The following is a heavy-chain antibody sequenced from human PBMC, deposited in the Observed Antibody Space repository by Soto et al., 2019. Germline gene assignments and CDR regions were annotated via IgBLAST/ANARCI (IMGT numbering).Heavy chain of an antibody. J-gene: IGHJ6*02. CDR1: GFTFSNAW. Sequence: GGSLRLSCAASGFTFSNAWMNWVRQAPGKGLEWVGRIKSKTDGGTTDYAAPVKGRFTISRDDSNNTLYLQMNSLKTEDTAVYYCTTGTASGYDSYYYYYGMDVWGQGTTVTVSS. CDR2: IKSKTDGGTT. D-gene: IGHD5-12*01. CDR3: TTGTASGYDSYYYYYGMDV. V-gene: IGHV3-15*07.